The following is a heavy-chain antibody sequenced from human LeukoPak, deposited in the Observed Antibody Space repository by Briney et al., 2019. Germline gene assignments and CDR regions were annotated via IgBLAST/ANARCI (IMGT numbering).Heavy chain of an antibody. CDR3: AKVAGLELGNEFDY. D-gene: IGHD7-27*01. CDR2: ISGSDGTT. J-gene: IGHJ4*02. CDR1: GFTFSSYA. Sequence: GGSQRLSCAASGFTFSSYAMSWVRQAPGKGLEWVSSISGSDGTTYYADSVKGRFTISRDNSKNTLYLQMNSLRAEDTAVYYCAKVAGLELGNEFDYWGQGTLVTISS. V-gene: IGHV3-23*01.